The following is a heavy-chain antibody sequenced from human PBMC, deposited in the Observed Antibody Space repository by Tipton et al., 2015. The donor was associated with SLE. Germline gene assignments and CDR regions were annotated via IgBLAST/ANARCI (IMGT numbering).Heavy chain of an antibody. D-gene: IGHD4-17*01. Sequence: TLSLTCTVSGGSISSSSYFWGWIRQPPGKGLEWLASVYYSGSTYYKPSLKSRVTISVDTSKNQFSLKLSSVTAADTAVYYCARRLRRGGAFDIWGQGTTVTVSS. CDR2: VYYSGST. CDR3: ARRLRRGGAFDI. V-gene: IGHV4-39*07. J-gene: IGHJ3*02. CDR1: GGSISSSSYF.